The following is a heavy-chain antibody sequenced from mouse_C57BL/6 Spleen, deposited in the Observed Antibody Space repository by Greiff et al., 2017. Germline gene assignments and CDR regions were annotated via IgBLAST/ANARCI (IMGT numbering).Heavy chain of an antibody. CDR3: ARGEGDYDPLFAY. CDR1: GYTFTSYD. J-gene: IGHJ3*01. D-gene: IGHD2-4*01. CDR2: IYPRDGST. Sequence: VQLQQSGPELVKPGASVKLSCKASGYTFTSYDINWVKQRPGQGLEWIGWIYPRDGSTKYNEKFKGKATLTVDTSSSTAYMELHSLTSEDSAVYFCARGEGDYDPLFAYWGQGTLVTVSA. V-gene: IGHV1-85*01.